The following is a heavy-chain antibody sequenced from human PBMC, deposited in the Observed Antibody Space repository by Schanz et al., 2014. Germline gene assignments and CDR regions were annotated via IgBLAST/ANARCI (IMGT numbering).Heavy chain of an antibody. CDR2: ISPILGIA. J-gene: IGHJ6*03. CDR3: AGTYCSSTSCYTGYYYMDV. D-gene: IGHD2-2*02. Sequence: QVQLVQSGAEVKKPGASVKVSCKASGYTFTSYGISWVRQAPGQGLEWMGWISPILGIANYAQNFQGRVTITADKSTSTAYMELTSLRSEDTAVYYCAGTYCSSTSCYTGYYYMDVWGKGTTVTVSS. V-gene: IGHV1-69*10. CDR1: GYTFTSYG.